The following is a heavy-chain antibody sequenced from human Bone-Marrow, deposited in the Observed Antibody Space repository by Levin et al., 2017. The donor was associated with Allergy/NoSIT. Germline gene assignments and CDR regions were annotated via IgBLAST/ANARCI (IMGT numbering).Heavy chain of an antibody. Sequence: GGSLRLSCAASGFTFSKAWMSWVRQAPGKGLEWVGRIQSKTDGGTTDYAAPVKGRFSISRDDSENTLNLQMNSLKTEDTAVYYCTTLPFTVSPDYWGQGTLVTVSS. CDR2: IQSKTDGGTT. J-gene: IGHJ4*02. D-gene: IGHD2-8*02. CDR1: GFTFSKAW. CDR3: TTLPFTVSPDY. V-gene: IGHV3-15*01.